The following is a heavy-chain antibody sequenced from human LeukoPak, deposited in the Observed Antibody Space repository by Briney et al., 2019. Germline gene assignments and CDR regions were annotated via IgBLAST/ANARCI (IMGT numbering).Heavy chain of an antibody. V-gene: IGHV3-33*01. CDR1: GFTFSSYG. D-gene: IGHD1-26*01. CDR3: ARDNVRGFSYFDY. J-gene: IGHJ4*02. CDR2: IWYDGSNK. Sequence: GRSLRLSCAASGFTFSSYGMHWVRQAPGKRLEWVAVIWYDGSNKYYADSVKGRFTISRDNSENTLYLQMNSLRAEDTAAYYCARDNVRGFSYFDYWGQGTLVTVSS.